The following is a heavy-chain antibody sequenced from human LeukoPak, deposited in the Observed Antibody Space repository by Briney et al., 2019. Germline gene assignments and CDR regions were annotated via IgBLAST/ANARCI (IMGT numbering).Heavy chain of an antibody. D-gene: IGHD2-15*01. Sequence: PWETLSLTCNVSGGSICSGRYYRSWIRQPAGKGLEWIGRIYTSGSTNYNPSLKSRVTISVDRSINQFSLKLSSVTAADTAVYYCARQFQGYCSGGSCPYYFDYWGQGTLVTVSS. CDR1: GGSICSGRYY. CDR2: IYTSGST. CDR3: ARQFQGYCSGGSCPYYFDY. V-gene: IGHV4-61*02. J-gene: IGHJ4*02.